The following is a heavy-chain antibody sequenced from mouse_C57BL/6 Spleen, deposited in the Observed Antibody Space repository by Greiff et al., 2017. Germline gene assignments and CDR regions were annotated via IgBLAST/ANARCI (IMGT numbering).Heavy chain of an antibody. CDR3: ARAERGYDYGDY. CDR2: IDPSDSET. Sequence: QVQLQQSGAELVRPGSSVKLSCKASGYTFTSYWMHWVKQRPIQGLEWIGNIDPSDSETHYNQKFKDKATLTVDKSSSTAYMQLSSLTSEDSAVYYCARAERGYDYGDYWGQGTTLTVSS. CDR1: GYTFTSYW. D-gene: IGHD2-4*01. J-gene: IGHJ2*01. V-gene: IGHV1-52*01.